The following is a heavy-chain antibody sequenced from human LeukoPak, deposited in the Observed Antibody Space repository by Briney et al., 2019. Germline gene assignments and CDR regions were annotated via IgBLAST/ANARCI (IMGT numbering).Heavy chain of an antibody. J-gene: IGHJ6*02. CDR1: GFTFDDYA. V-gene: IGHV3-49*04. D-gene: IGHD4-17*01. CDR3: TSGVDYGDRFYYYYGMDV. CDR2: IRSEAYGGTT. Sequence: SLRLSCAASGFTFDDYAMSWVRQAPGKGLEWVGFIRSEAYGGTTEYAASVKGRFTISRDDSKSIAYLQMNSLKTEDTAVYYCTSGVDYGDRFYYYYGMDVWGQGTTVTVSS.